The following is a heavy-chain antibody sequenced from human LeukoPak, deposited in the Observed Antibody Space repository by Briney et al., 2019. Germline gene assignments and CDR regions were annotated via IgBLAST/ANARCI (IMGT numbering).Heavy chain of an antibody. J-gene: IGHJ4*02. CDR3: ARDDNYGGNYFDY. V-gene: IGHV3-53*01. CDR1: GFTVSSNY. CDR2: IYSGGST. D-gene: IGHD4-17*01. Sequence: GGSLRLSCAASGFTVSSNYMSWVRQAPGKGPGWVSVIYSGGSTYYADSVKGRFTISRDNSKNTLYLQMNSLRAEDTAVYYCARDDNYGGNYFDYWGQGTLVTVSS.